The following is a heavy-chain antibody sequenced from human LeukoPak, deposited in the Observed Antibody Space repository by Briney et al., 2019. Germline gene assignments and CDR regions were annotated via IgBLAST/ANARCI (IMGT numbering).Heavy chain of an antibody. CDR2: ISYDASNK. CDR1: GFTFSSYA. V-gene: IGHV3-30-3*01. Sequence: GGSLRLSCAPSGFTFSSYAIHWVRQAPGKGLEWVALISYDASNKYYADSVKGRFTISRDNSKNTLYLQMNSLRAEDTAVYYCARDWSNYDFWSGTLDYWGQGTLVTVSS. J-gene: IGHJ4*02. CDR3: ARDWSNYDFWSGTLDY. D-gene: IGHD3-3*01.